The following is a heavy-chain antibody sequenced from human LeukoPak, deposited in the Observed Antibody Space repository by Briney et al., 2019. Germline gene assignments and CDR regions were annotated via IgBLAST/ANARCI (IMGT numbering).Heavy chain of an antibody. J-gene: IGHJ4*02. Sequence: PGGSLRLSCAASGFTFSSYAMSWVRQAPGKGLEWVANIKQDGSEKYYVDSVKGRFTISRDNAKNSLYLQMNSLRVEDTAVYYCARDPSGGPKGYWGQGTLVTVSS. V-gene: IGHV3-7*01. CDR2: IKQDGSEK. CDR3: ARDPSGGPKGY. D-gene: IGHD3-10*01. CDR1: GFTFSSYA.